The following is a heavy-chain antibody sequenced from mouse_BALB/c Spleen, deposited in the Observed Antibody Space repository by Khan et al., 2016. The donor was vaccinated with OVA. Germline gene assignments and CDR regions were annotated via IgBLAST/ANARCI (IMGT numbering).Heavy chain of an antibody. CDR3: SRVVPYPGNDGAWFAY. CDR2: INPTNIYT. CDR1: GYTFTSYT. J-gene: IGHJ3*01. D-gene: IGHD1-1*02. Sequence: QVQLQQSGAELARPGASVKMSCKASGYTFTSYTIHWVKQRPGQGLEWIGYINPTNIYTNYNQKFRDKATLTADKSSRNAYMQLSSLTSEDSAVYYCSRVVPYPGNDGAWFAYWGQGTLVTVAA. V-gene: IGHV1-4*01.